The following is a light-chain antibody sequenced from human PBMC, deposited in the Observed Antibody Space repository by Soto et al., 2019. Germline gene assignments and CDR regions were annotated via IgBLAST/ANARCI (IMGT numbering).Light chain of an antibody. CDR1: QDISNY. Sequence: DIQMTQSPSSLSASVGDRVTITCQASQDISNYLNWYQQKPGKAPKLLIYDASNLETGVPSRFSGSGSGTVFTFTISSLQPEDSATYYCQQYDNLPSFTFGPGTKVDIK. CDR3: QQYDNLPSFT. V-gene: IGKV1-33*01. J-gene: IGKJ3*01. CDR2: DAS.